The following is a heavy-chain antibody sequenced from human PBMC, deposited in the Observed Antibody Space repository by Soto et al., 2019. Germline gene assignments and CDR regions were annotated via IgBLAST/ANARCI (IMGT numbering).Heavy chain of an antibody. CDR2: IYYSGTS. CDR3: ARLHCDSPNCVPLDP. CDR1: GGSISDDTYY. J-gene: IGHJ5*02. D-gene: IGHD2-2*01. Sequence: QLQLQESGPGLVKPSETLSLTCTVTGGSISDDTYYWGWIRQPAGKGLEWIGSIYYSGTSSYNPSLKSRVTMSVDTSKKQLSLRLSSVTAADTAVYYCARLHCDSPNCVPLDPWGQGTLVTVSS. V-gene: IGHV4-39*01.